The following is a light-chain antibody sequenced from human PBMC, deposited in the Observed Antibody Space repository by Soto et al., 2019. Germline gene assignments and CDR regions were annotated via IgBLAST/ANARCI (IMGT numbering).Light chain of an antibody. J-gene: IGKJ3*01. Sequence: DIQVTQFPSSLAASVGDRITITCRASQAMGTYLAWYQQKPGKVPKLLIYAASTLQPGVPSRFSGSRSGTDFTLTVSSLQPEDVATYFCQKYNGVPLTFGPGTKVEIK. CDR2: AAS. CDR3: QKYNGVPLT. CDR1: QAMGTY. V-gene: IGKV1-27*01.